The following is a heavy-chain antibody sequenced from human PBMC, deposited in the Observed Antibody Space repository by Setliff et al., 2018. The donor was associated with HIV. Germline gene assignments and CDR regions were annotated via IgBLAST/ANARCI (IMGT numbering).Heavy chain of an antibody. D-gene: IGHD6-19*01. V-gene: IGHV1-18*01. J-gene: IGHJ3*02. CDR1: GYTFTSYG. CDR2: ISGYNGNT. Sequence: GASVKVSCKASGYTFTSYGISWVRQAPGQGLEWMGWISGYNGNTKYAQRFQGRVAMNTETSTSTAYLGMRSLRSDDTAVYYCARVPYRSVWFSVGHDAFDIWGQGTMVTVSS. CDR3: ARVPYRSVWFSVGHDAFDI.